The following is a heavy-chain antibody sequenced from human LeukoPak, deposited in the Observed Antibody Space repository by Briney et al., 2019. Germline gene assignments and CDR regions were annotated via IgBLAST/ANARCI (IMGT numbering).Heavy chain of an antibody. D-gene: IGHD5-18*01. Sequence: SETLSLTCAVYGGSFSGYYWSWIRQPPGKGLEWIGEINHSGSTNYNPSLKSRVTISVDTSKNQFSLKLSSVTAADTAVYYCAGSMGSTAFDYWGQGTLVTVSS. CDR1: GGSFSGYY. V-gene: IGHV4-34*01. CDR3: AGSMGSTAFDY. CDR2: INHSGST. J-gene: IGHJ4*02.